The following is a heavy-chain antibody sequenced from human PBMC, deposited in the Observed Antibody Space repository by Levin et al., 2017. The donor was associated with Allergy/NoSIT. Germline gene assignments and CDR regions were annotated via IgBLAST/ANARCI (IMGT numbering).Heavy chain of an antibody. CDR1: GFSFSSYA. Sequence: QSRGSLRLSCAASGFSFSSYAMNWVRQAPGKGLEWVSSTTYSGGSTYYADSVPFRFPISRDNSKNTLYLQMNELRAEDTAVYYCAKERDMTHVFGERAKFDYWGQGTLVTVSS. V-gene: IGHV3-23*01. CDR2: TTYSGGST. CDR3: AKERDMTHVFGERAKFDY. J-gene: IGHJ4*02. D-gene: IGHD3-10*01.